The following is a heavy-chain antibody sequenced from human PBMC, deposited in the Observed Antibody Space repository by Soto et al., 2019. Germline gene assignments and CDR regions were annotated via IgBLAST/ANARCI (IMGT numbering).Heavy chain of an antibody. J-gene: IGHJ4*02. CDR3: AREAGGTTVTNLFDY. D-gene: IGHD4-17*01. CDR2: IIDSGRST. CDR1: GFIFSSSA. V-gene: IGHV3-23*01. Sequence: EVQLLESGGGLVQPGGSLRLSCAASGFIFSSSAMNWVRQAPGKGLEWVSAIIDSGRSTYYADSVKGRFTISRDNSKYTLYLQMNRLRAEATAVYYCAREAGGTTVTNLFDYWGQGTLVTVSS.